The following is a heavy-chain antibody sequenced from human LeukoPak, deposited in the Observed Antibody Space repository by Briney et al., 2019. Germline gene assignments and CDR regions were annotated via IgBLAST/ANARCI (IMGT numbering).Heavy chain of an antibody. CDR2: ISGSGGST. J-gene: IGHJ6*02. V-gene: IGHV3-23*01. Sequence: GGSLRLSCAASGFTFSSYAMSWVRQAPGKGLEWVSAISGSGGSTYYADSVKGRFTISRDNSKNTLYLQMNSLRAEDTAVYYCAKSAGYSSGWYGYYYYGMDVWGQGTMVTVSS. D-gene: IGHD6-19*01. CDR1: GFTFSSYA. CDR3: AKSAGYSSGWYGYYYYGMDV.